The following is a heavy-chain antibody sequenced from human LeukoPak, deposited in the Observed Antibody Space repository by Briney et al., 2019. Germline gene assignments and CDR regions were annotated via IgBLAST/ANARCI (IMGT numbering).Heavy chain of an antibody. Sequence: GASVKVSCKASGGTFSSYAISWVRQAPGQGLEWMGGIIPIFGTANYAQKFQGRVTITADESTSTAYMELSSLRSEDTAVYYCARARPITMVRGVVFDYWGRGTLVTVSS. CDR1: GGTFSSYA. J-gene: IGHJ4*02. V-gene: IGHV1-69*13. CDR3: ARARPITMVRGVVFDY. CDR2: IIPIFGTA. D-gene: IGHD3-10*01.